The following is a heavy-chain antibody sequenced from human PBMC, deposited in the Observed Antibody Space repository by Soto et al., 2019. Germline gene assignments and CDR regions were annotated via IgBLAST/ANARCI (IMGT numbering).Heavy chain of an antibody. CDR2: ISAHNGNT. CDR3: ARGRDGDY. J-gene: IGHJ4*02. CDR1: GYTFTSYG. V-gene: IGHV1-18*01. D-gene: IGHD6-6*01. Sequence: QVHLVQSGAEVKKPGASVKVSCKASGYTFTSYGITWVRQAPGQGLEWMGWISAHNGNTDYAQKLQGRVIVTRDTSTGTAYMELMGLRSADTAVYYCARGRDGDYWGQGALVTVSS.